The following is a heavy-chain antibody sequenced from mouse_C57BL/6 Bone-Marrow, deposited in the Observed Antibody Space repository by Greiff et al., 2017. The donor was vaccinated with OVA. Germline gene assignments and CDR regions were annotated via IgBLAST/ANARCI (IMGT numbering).Heavy chain of an antibody. J-gene: IGHJ3*01. CDR2: IHPNSGST. V-gene: IGHV1-64*01. Sequence: QVQLQQPGAELVKPGASVKLSCKASGYTFTSYWMHWVKQRPGQGREWLGMIHPNSGSTNYNEKFKSKATLTVYKSSSTAYMQLSSLSSEDSAVYYCANYYGSSYVWFAYWGQGTLVTVSA. CDR3: ANYYGSSYVWFAY. CDR1: GYTFTSYW. D-gene: IGHD1-1*01.